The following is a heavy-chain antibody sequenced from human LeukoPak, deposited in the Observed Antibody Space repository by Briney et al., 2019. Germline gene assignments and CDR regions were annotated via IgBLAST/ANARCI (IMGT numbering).Heavy chain of an antibody. Sequence: PSETLSLTCTVSGGSISSYYWSWIRQPAGKGLEWIWRIYTSGSTNYNPSLKSRVTMSVDTSKNQFSLKLSSVTAADTAVYYCARGSSGWDNGGGYNWFDPWGQGTLVTVSS. V-gene: IGHV4-4*07. CDR3: ARGSSGWDNGGGYNWFDP. CDR2: IYTSGST. J-gene: IGHJ5*02. D-gene: IGHD6-19*01. CDR1: GGSISSYY.